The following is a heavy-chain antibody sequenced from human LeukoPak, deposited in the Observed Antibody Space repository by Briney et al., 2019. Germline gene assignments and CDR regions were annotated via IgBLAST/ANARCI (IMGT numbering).Heavy chain of an antibody. V-gene: IGHV1-24*01. D-gene: IGHD3-22*01. Sequence: ASVKVSCKVSGYTLTELSMHWVRQAPGKGLEWMGGFDPEDGEIIYAQKFQGRVTMTEDTSTDTAYMELSSLRSEDTAVYYCAGISNSSGYYSGGFDPWGQGTLVTVSS. CDR2: FDPEDGEI. CDR1: GYTLTELS. CDR3: AGISNSSGYYSGGFDP. J-gene: IGHJ5*02.